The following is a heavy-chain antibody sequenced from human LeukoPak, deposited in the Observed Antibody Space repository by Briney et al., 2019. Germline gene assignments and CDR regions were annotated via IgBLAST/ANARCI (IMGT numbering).Heavy chain of an antibody. J-gene: IGHJ4*02. D-gene: IGHD2-2*01. CDR1: GGSISSNY. CDR3: ARVVVSSSTSCCPFDY. CDR2: INYSGST. V-gene: IGHV4-59*12. Sequence: PSETLSLTCTVSGGSISSNYWSWIRQPPGKGLEWIGYINYSGSTYYNPSLKSRVTISVDTSKNQFSLKLSSVTAADTAVYYCARVVVSSSTSCCPFDYWGQGTLVTVSS.